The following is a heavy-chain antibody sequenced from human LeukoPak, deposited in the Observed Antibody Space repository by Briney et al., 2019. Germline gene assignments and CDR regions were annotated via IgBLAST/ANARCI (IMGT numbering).Heavy chain of an antibody. D-gene: IGHD6-13*01. CDR3: ARGPGYSSSWFARAHWFDP. V-gene: IGHV4-34*01. CDR1: GGSFSGYY. Sequence: SETLSLTCAVYGGSFSGYYWSWIRQPPGKGLEWIGEINHSGSTNYNPSLRSRVTISVDTSKNQFSLKLSSVTAADTAVYYCARGPGYSSSWFARAHWFDPWGQGTLVTVSS. J-gene: IGHJ5*02. CDR2: INHSGST.